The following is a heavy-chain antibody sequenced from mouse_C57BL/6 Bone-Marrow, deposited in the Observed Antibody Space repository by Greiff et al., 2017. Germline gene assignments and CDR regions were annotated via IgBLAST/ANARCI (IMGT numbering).Heavy chain of an antibody. V-gene: IGHV3-6*01. CDR1: GYSITSGYY. Sequence: VQLQQSGPGLVKPSQSLSLTCSVTGYSITSGYYWNWIRQFPGNKLEWMGYISYDGSNNYNPSLKNRISITRDTSKNQFFLKLNSVTTEDTATYYCARGTAQAWYYFDYWGQGTTLTVSS. D-gene: IGHD3-2*02. J-gene: IGHJ2*01. CDR2: ISYDGSN. CDR3: ARGTAQAWYYFDY.